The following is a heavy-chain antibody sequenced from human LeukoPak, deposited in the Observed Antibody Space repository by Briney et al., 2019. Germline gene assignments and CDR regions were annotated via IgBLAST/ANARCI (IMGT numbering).Heavy chain of an antibody. CDR1: GFTVSSNY. CDR2: IYSGGST. Sequence: GGSLRLSCAASGFTVSSNYMSWVRQAPGKGLEWVSVIYSGGSTYYADSVKGRFTISRDNSKNTLYLQMNSLRAEDTAVYYCARDVGVKSSGYGFDYWGQGTLVTVSS. V-gene: IGHV3-66*01. D-gene: IGHD3-22*01. CDR3: ARDVGVKSSGYGFDY. J-gene: IGHJ4*02.